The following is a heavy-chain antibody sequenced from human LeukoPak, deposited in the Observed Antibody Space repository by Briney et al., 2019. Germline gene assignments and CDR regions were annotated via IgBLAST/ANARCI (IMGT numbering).Heavy chain of an antibody. J-gene: IGHJ4*02. V-gene: IGHV4-34*01. CDR3: ARGRGDYDFWSGYYQYYFDY. Sequence: PSETLSLTCAVYGGSFSGYYWSWIRQPPGKGLEWIGEINHSGSTNYNPSLKSRVTISVDTSKNQFSLKLSSVTAADTAVYYCARGRGDYDFWSGYYQYYFDYWGQGTLVTVSS. CDR2: INHSGST. D-gene: IGHD3-3*01. CDR1: GGSFSGYY.